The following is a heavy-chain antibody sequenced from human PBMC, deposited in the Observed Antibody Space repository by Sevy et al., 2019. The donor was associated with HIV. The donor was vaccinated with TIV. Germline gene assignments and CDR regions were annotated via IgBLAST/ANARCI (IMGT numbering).Heavy chain of an antibody. CDR2: ISYDGNDK. J-gene: IGHJ4*02. CDR3: GKESRDSSGYYRGGIDN. V-gene: IGHV3-30*18. CDR1: GVTFSNYG. D-gene: IGHD3-22*01. Sequence: GGSLRLSCAASGVTFSNYGVHWVRQAPGKGLEWVAFISYDGNDKYYIYSVKGRFTISRNNSNNTVSLQMNSLRAADTAVYFCGKESRDSSGYYRGGIDNWGQGTLVTVSS.